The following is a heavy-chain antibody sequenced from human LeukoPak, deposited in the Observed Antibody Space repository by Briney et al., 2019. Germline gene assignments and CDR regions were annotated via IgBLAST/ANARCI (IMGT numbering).Heavy chain of an antibody. CDR2: ISGSGGST. J-gene: IGHJ2*01. CDR3: AKGISSSWYGPHWYFDL. D-gene: IGHD6-13*01. Sequence: PGGSLRLSCAASGFTFSSYAMSWVRQAPGKGLEWVSVISGSGGSTYYADSVKGRFTISRDNSKNTLYLQMNSLRAEDTAVYYCAKGISSSWYGPHWYFDLWGRGTLVTVSS. V-gene: IGHV3-23*01. CDR1: GFTFSSYA.